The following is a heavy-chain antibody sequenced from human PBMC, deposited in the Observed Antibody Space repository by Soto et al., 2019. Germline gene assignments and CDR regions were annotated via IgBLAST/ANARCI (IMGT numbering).Heavy chain of an antibody. CDR3: ATDDHSNRWS. J-gene: IGHJ5*02. Sequence: QVQLQESGPGLVKPSGTLSLTCAVSGGSITSSDWWSWVRQPPGKGLEWIGETSHRGSTTYNPSLQSLVNTSADKSKNQFSLKLSSVTGANTAVYYCATDDHSNRWSWGQGTLVTVSS. V-gene: IGHV4-4*02. CDR1: GGSITSSDW. CDR2: TSHRGST. D-gene: IGHD3-16*02.